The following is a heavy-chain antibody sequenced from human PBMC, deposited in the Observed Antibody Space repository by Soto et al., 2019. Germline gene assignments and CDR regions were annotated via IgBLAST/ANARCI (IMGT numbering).Heavy chain of an antibody. D-gene: IGHD2-8*01. CDR3: AGEHVLMWASDDACNG. V-gene: IGHV3-48*03. Sequence: EEQLVESGGDLVQHGGSLRLSCTSSGFALDTYDMNWVRLAPGKDLEWISHIAPGGDRIYYADSVKGRFTISRDNARNSLYLQMNSLRDDDTAIYYCAGEHVLMWASDDACNGWGQGTWVTVSS. CDR2: IAPGGDRI. CDR1: GFALDTYD. J-gene: IGHJ3*01.